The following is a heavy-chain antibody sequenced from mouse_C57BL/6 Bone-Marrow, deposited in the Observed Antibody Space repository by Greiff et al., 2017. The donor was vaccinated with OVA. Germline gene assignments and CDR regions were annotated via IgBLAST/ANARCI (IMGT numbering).Heavy chain of an antibody. D-gene: IGHD1-1*01. CDR2: ISSGGSST. V-gene: IGHV5-6*01. J-gene: IGHJ4*01. CDR1: GFTFSSYG. CDR3: ARKEHYYGRRYDMDY. Sequence: DVHLLESGGDLVKPGGSLKLSCAASGFTFSSYGMPWVRQTPDKRLEWVANISSGGSSTYYADSVKGRFTISRDNAKNTLYLQMSSLKSEDTAMYYCARKEHYYGRRYDMDYWGQGTSVTVSS.